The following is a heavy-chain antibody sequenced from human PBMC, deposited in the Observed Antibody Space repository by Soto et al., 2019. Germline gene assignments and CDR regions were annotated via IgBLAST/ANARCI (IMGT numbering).Heavy chain of an antibody. Sequence: ASVKVSRKASGYTFTSYDINWVRQATGQGLEWMGWMSPNSGNTGYAQKFQGRVTMTRNTSISTAYMELSSLRSEDTAVYYCARGAYYDSSGYYYFHAFDIWGQGTMVTVSS. CDR1: GYTFTSYD. CDR3: ARGAYYDSSGYYYFHAFDI. J-gene: IGHJ3*02. V-gene: IGHV1-8*01. D-gene: IGHD3-22*01. CDR2: MSPNSGNT.